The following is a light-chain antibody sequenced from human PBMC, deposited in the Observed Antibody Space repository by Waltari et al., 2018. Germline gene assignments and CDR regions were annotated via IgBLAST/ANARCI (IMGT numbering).Light chain of an antibody. Sequence: DVVMTQSPLSLPVTLGQPASISCRSSQSLVHSDGNTYLNWFQQRPGQSPRRLIYKVSNRDSGVPDRFGGSGSGTDFTLKISRVEAEDVGVYYCMQGTHWPLTFGGGNKVEIK. CDR1: QSLVHSDGNTY. V-gene: IGKV2-30*02. CDR2: KVS. J-gene: IGKJ4*01. CDR3: MQGTHWPLT.